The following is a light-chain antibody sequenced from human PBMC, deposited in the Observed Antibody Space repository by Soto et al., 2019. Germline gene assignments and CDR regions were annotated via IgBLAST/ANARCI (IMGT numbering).Light chain of an antibody. Sequence: ALQMTQSPSSLSASVGDRVTITCRASQGIGNDLGWYQQKPGEAPKLLIFGASILQSGIPSRFSGSGSDTDFTLTISSLQPEDFATYYCLQDYNYPLTFGGGSKVEIK. CDR3: LQDYNYPLT. CDR2: GAS. V-gene: IGKV1-6*01. CDR1: QGIGND. J-gene: IGKJ4*01.